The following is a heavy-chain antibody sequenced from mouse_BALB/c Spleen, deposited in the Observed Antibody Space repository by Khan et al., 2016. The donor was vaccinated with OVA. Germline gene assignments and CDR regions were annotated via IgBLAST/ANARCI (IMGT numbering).Heavy chain of an antibody. CDR2: ISYSGTT. D-gene: IGHD1-1*01. Sequence: EVELVESGPGLVKPSQSLSLTCTVTGYSIASDYAWNWIRQFPGNKLEWMGFISYSGTTNYHPSLKSRISITRDTSKNQFFLQLTSLTSEDTATDYCARVYGGDFDYWGQGTTLTVSS. J-gene: IGHJ2*01. CDR3: ARVYGGDFDY. V-gene: IGHV3-2*02. CDR1: GYSIASDYA.